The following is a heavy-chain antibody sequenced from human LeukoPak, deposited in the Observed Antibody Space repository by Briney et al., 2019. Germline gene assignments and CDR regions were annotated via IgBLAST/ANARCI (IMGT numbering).Heavy chain of an antibody. V-gene: IGHV4-30-4*01. CDR2: IYYSGST. CDR3: AITPPSSSDAFDI. D-gene: IGHD6-6*01. J-gene: IGHJ3*02. Sequence: PSETLSLTCTVSGGSISSGDYYWSWIRQPPGKGLEWIGYIYYSGSTYYNPSLKSRVTISVDTSKNQFSLKLSSVTAADTAVYYCAITPPSSSDAFDIWGQGTMVTVSS. CDR1: GGSISSGDYY.